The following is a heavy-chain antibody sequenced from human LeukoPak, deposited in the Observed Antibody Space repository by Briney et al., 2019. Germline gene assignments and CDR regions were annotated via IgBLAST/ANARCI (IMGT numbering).Heavy chain of an antibody. D-gene: IGHD5-12*01. Sequence: GGSLRLSCAASGFTFSSYAMSWVRQAPGKGLEWVSAISGSGGRTYYADSVKGRVTISRDNSKNTLYLQMNSLRAEDTAVYYCAKNGIVATTLGLHYFDYWGQGTLVTVSS. V-gene: IGHV3-23*01. J-gene: IGHJ4*02. CDR1: GFTFSSYA. CDR2: ISGSGGRT. CDR3: AKNGIVATTLGLHYFDY.